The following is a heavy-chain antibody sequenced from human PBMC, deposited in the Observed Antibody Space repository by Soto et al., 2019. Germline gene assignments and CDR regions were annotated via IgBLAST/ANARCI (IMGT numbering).Heavy chain of an antibody. D-gene: IGHD5-18*01. CDR1: GYTFTSYG. CDR3: ARLHTAMVKGYYYYYYMDV. CDR2: ISAYNGNT. Sequence: GASVKVSCKASGYTFTSYGISWVRQAPGQGLEWMGWISAYNGNTNYAQKLQGRVTMTTDTSTSTAYMELRSLRSDDTAVYYCARLHTAMVKGYYYYYYMDVWGKGTTVTVSS. J-gene: IGHJ6*03. V-gene: IGHV1-18*01.